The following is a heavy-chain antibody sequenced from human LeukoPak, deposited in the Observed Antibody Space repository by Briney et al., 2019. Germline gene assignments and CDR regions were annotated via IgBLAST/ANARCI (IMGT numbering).Heavy chain of an antibody. CDR2: ISYDGSNK. Sequence: GRSLRLSCAASGFTFSSYAMHWVRQAPGKGLEWVAVISYDGSNKYYADSVKGRFTISRDNSKNTLYLQMNSLRAEDTAVYYCAKEDSSGYLYYFDYWGQGTLVTVSS. J-gene: IGHJ4*02. D-gene: IGHD3-22*01. CDR1: GFTFSSYA. V-gene: IGHV3-30-3*01. CDR3: AKEDSSGYLYYFDY.